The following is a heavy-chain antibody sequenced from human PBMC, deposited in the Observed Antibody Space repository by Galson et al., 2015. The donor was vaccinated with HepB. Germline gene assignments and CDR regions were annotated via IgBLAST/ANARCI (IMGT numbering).Heavy chain of an antibody. V-gene: IGHV3-23*01. CDR3: VKEGAWFGGDWFDP. CDR1: GFTFTFAW. CDR2: INGRGSTR. Sequence: SLRLSCAASGFTFTFAWMTWIRQAPGKGLEWVSGINGRGSTRSYSDAVKGRFSISRDNSMDTVFLQMDNLRPEDTAVYYCVKEGAWFGGDWFDPWGQGALVTVS. D-gene: IGHD3-16*01. J-gene: IGHJ5*02.